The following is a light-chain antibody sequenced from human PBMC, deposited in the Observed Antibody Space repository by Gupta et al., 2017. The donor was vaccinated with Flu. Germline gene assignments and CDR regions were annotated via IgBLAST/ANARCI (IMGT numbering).Light chain of an antibody. J-gene: IGLJ3*02. CDR3: AVWDDRLRGWV. CDR2: SNN. V-gene: IGLV1-47*02. CDR1: SSNVGPKS. Sequence: VSISCSGSSSNVGPKSVYWYQQLPGTAPKLLVYSNNERPSGVPDRFSASKSGSTASLAIXGXRSGDEXDYYCAVWDDRLRGWVFGGGPKLTVL.